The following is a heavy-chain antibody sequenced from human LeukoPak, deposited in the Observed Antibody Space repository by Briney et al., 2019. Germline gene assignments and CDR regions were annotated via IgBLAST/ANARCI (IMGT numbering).Heavy chain of an antibody. CDR2: ISYDGSNK. Sequence: GGSLRLSCAASGFTFSSYAMHWVRQAPGKGLEWVAVISYDGSNKYYADSVKGRFTISRDNSKNTLYLQMNSLRAEDTAVYYCARGHDSAHVYYYYGMDVWGQGITVTVSS. CDR1: GFTFSSYA. J-gene: IGHJ6*02. CDR3: ARGHDSAHVYYYYGMDV. D-gene: IGHD3-22*01. V-gene: IGHV3-30-3*01.